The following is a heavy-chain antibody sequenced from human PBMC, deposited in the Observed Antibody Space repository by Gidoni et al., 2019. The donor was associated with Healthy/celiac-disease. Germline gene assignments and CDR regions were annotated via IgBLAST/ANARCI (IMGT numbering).Heavy chain of an antibody. J-gene: IGHJ3*02. D-gene: IGHD2-2*01. V-gene: IGHV3-33*01. Sequence: QVQLVESGGGVVQPGRSLSLSCAASGSTFSCYGMLWVRQAPGKGLEWVAVIWYDGSNKYYADSVKGRFTISRDNSKNTLYLQMNSLRAEDTAVYYCARKLSDGRYCSSTSCPVDAFDIWGQGTMVTVSS. CDR2: IWYDGSNK. CDR3: ARKLSDGRYCSSTSCPVDAFDI. CDR1: GSTFSCYG.